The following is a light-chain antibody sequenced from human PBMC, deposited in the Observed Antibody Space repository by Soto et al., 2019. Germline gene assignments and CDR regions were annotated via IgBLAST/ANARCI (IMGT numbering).Light chain of an antibody. CDR2: AVS. CDR3: LQYSSYPRM. V-gene: IGKV1-17*01. CDR1: QDIRGD. J-gene: IGKJ1*01. Sequence: DIQMTQSPSSLSASVGDRVTITCRASQDIRGDLGWYQQKPGKAPQRLISAVSSLQSGVPSRFSGSGYGTDFTLTISSLQPEDFATYYCLQYSSYPRMFGQGTKVEIK.